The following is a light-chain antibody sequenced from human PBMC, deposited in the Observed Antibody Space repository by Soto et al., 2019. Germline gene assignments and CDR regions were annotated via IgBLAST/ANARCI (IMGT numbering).Light chain of an antibody. V-gene: IGKV3-20*01. J-gene: IGKJ1*01. Sequence: EIVLTQSPGTLSLSPGERATLSCRASRSVNNNYLAWYQQKPGQAPRLLIFGASSRATGIPDRFIGSGSGTEFILTISRLEPDDFAIYHCHQHGGSPETVGQGTKV. CDR3: HQHGGSPET. CDR1: RSVNNNY. CDR2: GAS.